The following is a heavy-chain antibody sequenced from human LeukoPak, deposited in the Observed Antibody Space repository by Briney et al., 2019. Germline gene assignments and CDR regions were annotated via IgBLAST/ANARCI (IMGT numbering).Heavy chain of an antibody. D-gene: IGHD1-26*01. CDR3: ARRTSVGENAWWFDP. CDR2: ISSYNGNT. Sequence: ASVKVSCKASGYTFTSDGISWVRQAPGQGLEWMGWISSYNGNTNYAQKLQGRVTMTTDTSTSTAYMELTSLTSDDTAVYYCARRTSVGENAWWFDPWVQGTLVT. J-gene: IGHJ5*02. CDR1: GYTFTSDG. V-gene: IGHV1-18*01.